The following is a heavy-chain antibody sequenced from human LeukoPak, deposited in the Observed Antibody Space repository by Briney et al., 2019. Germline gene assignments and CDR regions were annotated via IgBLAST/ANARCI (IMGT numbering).Heavy chain of an antibody. CDR3: AKALGAGARYYFDF. CDR2: IVGGGAGT. CDR1: GFTFSSYA. D-gene: IGHD6-13*01. V-gene: IGHV3-23*01. Sequence: PGGSLRLSCAASGFTFSSYAMSWVRQAPGKGLEWVSGIVGGGAGTYYADSVKGRFTISRDNSKNTLYLQMNSLRVEDTAAYYCAKALGAGARYYFDFWGQGTPVTVSS. J-gene: IGHJ4*02.